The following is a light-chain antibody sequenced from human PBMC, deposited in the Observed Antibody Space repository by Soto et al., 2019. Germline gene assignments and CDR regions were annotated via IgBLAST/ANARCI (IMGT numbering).Light chain of an antibody. CDR2: KAS. CDR1: QTISSW. J-gene: IGKJ5*01. Sequence: IQMTHSPSSLSRSVGDRVTITCRASQTISSWLAWYQKKPGKAPKLLIYKASTLKSGVPSRFSGSGSGTEFTLTISCLQPEDFATYYCQQLNSYPITFGQGARLEIK. CDR3: QQLNSYPIT. V-gene: IGKV1-5*03.